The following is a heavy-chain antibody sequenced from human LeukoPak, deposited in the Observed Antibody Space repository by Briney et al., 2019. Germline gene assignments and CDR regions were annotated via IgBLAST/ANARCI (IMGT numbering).Heavy chain of an antibody. CDR3: ARDRGSGWYSAGWDY. D-gene: IGHD6-19*01. CDR2: LYSGGGA. J-gene: IGHJ4*02. CDR1: GFTFSSYA. V-gene: IGHV3-23*03. Sequence: GGSLRLSCAASGFTFSSYAMSWVRQAPGKGLEWVSVLYSGGGAYYADSVKDRFTISRDYSQNTLLLQMNSLRAEDTALYYCARDRGSGWYSAGWDYWGQGTLVTVSS.